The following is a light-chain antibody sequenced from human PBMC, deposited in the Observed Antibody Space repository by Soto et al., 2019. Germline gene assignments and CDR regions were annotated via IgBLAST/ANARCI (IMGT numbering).Light chain of an antibody. CDR2: NAS. J-gene: IGKJ4*01. V-gene: IGKV1-5*03. CDR1: QSISSW. CDR3: SQYKGP. Sequence: DIQMTQSPSTLSASVGERVTITCRASQSISSWLAWYQQKPGKAPKLLIYNASSLESGVPSRFSGSGSGTDFTLTISSLHPDDFSTYHCSQYKGPFGGGTKLEIK.